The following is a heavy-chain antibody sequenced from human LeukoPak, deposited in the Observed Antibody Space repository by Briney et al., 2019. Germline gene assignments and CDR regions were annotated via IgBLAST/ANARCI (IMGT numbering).Heavy chain of an antibody. CDR3: AREHSSSWDRFDY. CDR1: GYSFVGYG. CDR2: FNPENGNT. J-gene: IGHJ4*02. D-gene: IGHD6-13*01. Sequence: ASVKVSCKASGYSFVGYGITWVRQAPGQGLEWMGWFNPENGNTNYAQKVQGRVTMTADTSTSTSYMELRSLRSGDTAVYYCAREHSSSWDRFDYWGQGTLVTVSS. V-gene: IGHV1-18*01.